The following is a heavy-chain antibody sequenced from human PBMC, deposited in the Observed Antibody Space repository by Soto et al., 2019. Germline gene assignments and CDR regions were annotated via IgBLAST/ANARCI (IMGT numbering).Heavy chain of an antibody. CDR1: GYSFTSYW. J-gene: IGHJ3*02. V-gene: IGHV5-51*01. CDR2: IYPGDSDT. Sequence: EVQLVQSGAEVKKPGESLKISCKGSGYSFTSYWIGWVRQMPGNGLEWMGIIYPGDSDTRYSPSFQGQVTISADKSISTAYLQWSSLKASDTAMYYCARSNGYSYVSDAFDIWGQGTMVTVSS. D-gene: IGHD5-18*01. CDR3: ARSNGYSYVSDAFDI.